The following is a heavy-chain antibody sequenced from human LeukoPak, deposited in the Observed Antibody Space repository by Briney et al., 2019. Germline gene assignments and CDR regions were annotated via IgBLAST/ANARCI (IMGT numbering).Heavy chain of an antibody. CDR2: INPSGGDT. D-gene: IGHD5-18*01. CDR3: ARAYTAMVYWFDP. J-gene: IGHJ5*02. V-gene: IGHV1-46*01. Sequence: ASVKVSCKASGYTFTSYYMHWVRQAPGQGLEWMGIINPSGGDTSYAQKFQGRVTMTRDTSTSTVYMELSSLRSEGTAVYYCARAYTAMVYWFDPWGQGTLVTVSS. CDR1: GYTFTSYY.